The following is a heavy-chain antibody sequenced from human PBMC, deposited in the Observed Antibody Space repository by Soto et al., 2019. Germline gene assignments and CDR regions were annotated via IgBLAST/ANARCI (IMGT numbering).Heavy chain of an antibody. Sequence: QVPLVQSGAEVESPGASVRVSCKASGYTFSNYGISWVRQAPGQGLEWMGWISAYNGNTNYAQKLQDRITMTIDIPTSTAYMELRSLRSDDTAVYYCARDPRTYYYDTTGSPIDFWGQGTLVTVSS. V-gene: IGHV1-18*01. CDR1: GYTFSNYG. D-gene: IGHD3-22*01. J-gene: IGHJ4*02. CDR2: ISAYNGNT. CDR3: ARDPRTYYYDTTGSPIDF.